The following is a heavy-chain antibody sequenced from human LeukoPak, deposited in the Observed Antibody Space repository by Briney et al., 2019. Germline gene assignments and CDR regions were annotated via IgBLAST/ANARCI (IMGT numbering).Heavy chain of an antibody. V-gene: IGHV1-24*01. D-gene: IGHD2-8*01. CDR1: GGTFSSYA. CDR3: ATAYVYPVDF. J-gene: IGHJ4*02. CDR2: FDPEYGET. Sequence: ASVKVSCKASGGTFSSYAISWVRQAPGKGLEWMGGFDPEYGETIYAQKFQGRVTMTEDTSTDTACMELSSLRPEDSAVYYCATAYVYPVDFWGQGTLVTVSS.